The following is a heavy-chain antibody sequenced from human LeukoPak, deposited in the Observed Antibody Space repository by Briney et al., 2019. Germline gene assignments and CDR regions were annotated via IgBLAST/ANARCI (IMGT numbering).Heavy chain of an antibody. CDR3: TRDLMDYDVSTGLHHYYMDV. J-gene: IGHJ6*02. V-gene: IGHV3-23*01. CDR1: GFTFSSYA. CDR2: ISGSGGST. D-gene: IGHD3-9*01. Sequence: GGSLRLSCAASGFTFSSYAMSWVRQAPGKGLEWVSAISGSGGSTYYADSVKGRFTISRDNPKNTLYLQMNTLRVEDTAVYYCTRDLMDYDVSTGLHHYYMDVWGQGTTVTVSS.